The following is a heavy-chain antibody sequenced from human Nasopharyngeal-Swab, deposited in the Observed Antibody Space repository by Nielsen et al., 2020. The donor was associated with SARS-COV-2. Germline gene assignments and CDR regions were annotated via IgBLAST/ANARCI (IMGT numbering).Heavy chain of an antibody. CDR1: GGSISSSSYY. CDR3: ARHEGYFDWLSQPYYYYGMDV. CDR2: IYYSGSP. J-gene: IGHJ6*02. Sequence: SATLSLTCTVSGGSISSSSYYWGWIRQPPGKGLEWIGSIYYSGSPYYNPSLKSRVTISVDTSKNQFSLKLSSVTAADTAVYYCARHEGYFDWLSQPYYYYGMDVWGQGTTVTVSS. D-gene: IGHD3-9*01. V-gene: IGHV4-39*01.